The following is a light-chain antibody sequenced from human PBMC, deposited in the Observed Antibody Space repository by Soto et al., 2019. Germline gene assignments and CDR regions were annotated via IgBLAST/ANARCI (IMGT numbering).Light chain of an antibody. CDR1: QSVATSQ. CDR3: QQRSNWPPVFT. V-gene: IGKV3D-20*02. CDR2: GAS. Sequence: EIVLTQSPGTLSLSPGERATLFCRASQSVATSQLAWYQQKPGQAPRLLIGASSRATGVPDRFIASGSGTDFTLTISRLEPEDFAVYYCQQRSNWPPVFTFGPGTKVDIK. J-gene: IGKJ3*01.